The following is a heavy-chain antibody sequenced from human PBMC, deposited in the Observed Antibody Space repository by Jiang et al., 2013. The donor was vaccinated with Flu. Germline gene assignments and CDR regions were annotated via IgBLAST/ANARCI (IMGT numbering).Heavy chain of an antibody. J-gene: IGHJ6*02. V-gene: IGHV4-61*02. CDR1: GGSISSGSYY. CDR2: TYSSGRT. D-gene: IGHD3-3*01. CDR3: ARELSYYDFWRGTRYGMQV. Sequence: PGLVKPSQTLSLTCTVSGGSISSGSYYWSWIRQPAGKGLEWIGRTYSSGRTDYNPSLKSRVTMSVDTSKNQFSLQLSSVTAADTAVYYCARELSYYDFWRGTRYGMQVWGQGTTVIVSS.